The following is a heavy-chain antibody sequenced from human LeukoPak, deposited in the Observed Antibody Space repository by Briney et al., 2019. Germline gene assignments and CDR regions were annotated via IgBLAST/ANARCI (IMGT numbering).Heavy chain of an antibody. D-gene: IGHD2-2*01. CDR1: GYTLTELS. Sequence: ASVKVSCKVSGYTLTELSMHWVRQAPGKGLEWMGGFDPEDGETIYAQKFQGRVTMTEDTSTDTAYMELSSLRSEDTAVYYCATAVPAPYSYYYMDVWGKGTTVTVSS. CDR2: FDPEDGET. V-gene: IGHV1-24*01. CDR3: ATAVPAPYSYYYMDV. J-gene: IGHJ6*03.